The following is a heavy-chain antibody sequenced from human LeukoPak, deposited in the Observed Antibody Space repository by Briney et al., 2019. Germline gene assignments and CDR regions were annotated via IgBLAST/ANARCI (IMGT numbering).Heavy chain of an antibody. CDR3: ARYSGGIVASSTTDY. CDR1: GGSISSGGYY. Sequence: SETLSLTCTVSGGSISSGGYYWSWIRQPPGKGLEWIGYIYHSGSTYYNPSLKSRVTISVDRSKNQFSLKLSSVTAADTAVYYCARYSGGIVASSTTDYWGQGTLVTVSS. CDR2: IYHSGST. J-gene: IGHJ4*02. D-gene: IGHD1-26*01. V-gene: IGHV4-30-2*01.